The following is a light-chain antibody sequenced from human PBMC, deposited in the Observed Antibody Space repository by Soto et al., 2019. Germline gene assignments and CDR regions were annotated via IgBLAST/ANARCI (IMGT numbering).Light chain of an antibody. Sequence: LTQSPGTLSLSLGERATLSCRASQSVSSYLAWYQQKPGQGPRLLIYDASNRATGVSARFSGSGYGTDFTLTISSLQPDDFATYYCQQYNSYPWTFGQGTKVDI. CDR1: QSVSSY. CDR3: QQYNSYPWT. V-gene: IGKV3-11*01. J-gene: IGKJ1*01. CDR2: DAS.